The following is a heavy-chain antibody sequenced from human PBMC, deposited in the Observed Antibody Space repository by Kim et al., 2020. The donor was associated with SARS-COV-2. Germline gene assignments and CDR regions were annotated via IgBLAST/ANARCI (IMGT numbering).Heavy chain of an antibody. Sequence: PSFQGQVTISEDKSISTTYLQWSSLKASDTAMYYCARQHSSGWFPSPFDYWGQGTLVTVSS. J-gene: IGHJ4*02. D-gene: IGHD6-19*01. CDR3: ARQHSSGWFPSPFDY. V-gene: IGHV5-51*01.